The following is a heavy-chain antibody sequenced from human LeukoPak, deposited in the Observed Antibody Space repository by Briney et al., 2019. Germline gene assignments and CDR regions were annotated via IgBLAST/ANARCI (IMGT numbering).Heavy chain of an antibody. D-gene: IGHD4-23*01. V-gene: IGHV1-2*02. J-gene: IGHJ4*02. Sequence: ASAKVSCEASVYSFSGYYLHWVRQAPGQGLEWMGWIDPKRDPKRGGTNYAQNFQGRVTMTRDTSLSTAYMELTSLTSDDTAVYYCARATNGGNTIDYWGQGTLVTVSS. CDR1: VYSFSGYY. CDR2: IDPKRDPKRGGT. CDR3: ARATNGGNTIDY.